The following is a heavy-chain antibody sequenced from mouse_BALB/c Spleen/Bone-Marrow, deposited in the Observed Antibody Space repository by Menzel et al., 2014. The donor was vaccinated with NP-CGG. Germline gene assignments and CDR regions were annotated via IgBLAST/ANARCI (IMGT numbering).Heavy chain of an antibody. CDR1: GYTFTTYY. J-gene: IGHJ3*01. V-gene: IGHV1S81*02. D-gene: IGHD1-2*01. CDR3: TRSGHHYYSFAC. Sequence: QVQLQQPGAELVKPGASVELSCKASGYTFTTYYIYWVKQRPGQGLEWIGGLNPSNGGSSFNEKFKNKATLIVDESSTTVYMQLSSLTSEDSAVYFCTRSGHHYYSFACWGQGTLVTVSA. CDR2: LNPSNGGS.